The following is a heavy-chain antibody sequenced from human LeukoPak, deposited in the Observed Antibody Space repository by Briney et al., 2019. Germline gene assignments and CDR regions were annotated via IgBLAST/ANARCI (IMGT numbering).Heavy chain of an antibody. CDR1: GGSISSSSYY. CDR2: IYYSGST. J-gene: IGHJ4*02. Sequence: SETLSLTCTVSGGSISSSSYYWGWIRQPPGKGLEWIGSIYYSGSTYYNPSLKSRVTISVDTSKNQFSLKLSFVTAADTAVYYCARRGPNYYDSSGPDYWGQGTLVTVSS. V-gene: IGHV4-39*01. D-gene: IGHD3-22*01. CDR3: ARRGPNYYDSSGPDY.